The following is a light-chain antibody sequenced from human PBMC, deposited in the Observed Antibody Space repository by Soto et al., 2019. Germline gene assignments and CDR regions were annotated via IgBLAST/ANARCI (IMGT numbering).Light chain of an antibody. CDR1: QSVSSN. CDR3: QQYNNLPLT. CDR2: GAS. V-gene: IGKV3-15*01. J-gene: IGKJ4*01. Sequence: EIVMTQSPATLSVSPGERATLSCRASQSVSSNLAWYQQKPGQAPRLLIYGASTRATGVPARFSGSGSGTEFALTISSLLSEDFAVYYCQQYNNLPLTFGGGTKVEI.